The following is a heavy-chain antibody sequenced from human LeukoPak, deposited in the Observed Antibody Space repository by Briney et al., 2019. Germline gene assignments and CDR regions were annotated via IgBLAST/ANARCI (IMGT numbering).Heavy chain of an antibody. CDR3: ARVSWFPGTSYYYMDV. CDR2: IYSSGNT. Sequence: PSETLSLTCTVSGASISSNNYYWGWVRQPPGKGLEWIGNIYSSGNTYYNASLKSRVTIYIDTSKNQFSLNLSSVTAADTAVYYCARVSWFPGTSYYYMDVWGKGTTVTVSS. J-gene: IGHJ6*03. V-gene: IGHV4-39*07. CDR1: GASISSNNYY. D-gene: IGHD1-1*01.